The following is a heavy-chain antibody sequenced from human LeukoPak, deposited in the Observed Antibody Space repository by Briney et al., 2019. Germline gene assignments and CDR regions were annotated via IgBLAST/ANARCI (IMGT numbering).Heavy chain of an antibody. Sequence: KVSCKAXGYTFTSYGISWVRQAPGQRLEWMGWISGYNGNTNYAQKFQGRVTMTTDTSTSTAYMELRSLRSDDTAVYYCARDAYDRSGYYGYWGQGTLVTVSS. V-gene: IGHV1-18*01. CDR1: GYTFTSYG. CDR3: ARDAYDRSGYYGY. J-gene: IGHJ4*02. CDR2: ISGYNGNT. D-gene: IGHD3-22*01.